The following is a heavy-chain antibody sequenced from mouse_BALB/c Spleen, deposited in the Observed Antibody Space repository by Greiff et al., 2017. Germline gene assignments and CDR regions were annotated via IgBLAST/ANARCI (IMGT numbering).Heavy chain of an antibody. Sequence: VQLKESGPGLVKPSQSLSLTCTVTGYSITSDYAWNWIRQFPGNKLEWMGYISYSGSTSYNPSLKSRISITRDTSKNQFFLQLNSVTTEDTATYYCAAYGSSYGYWYFDVWGAGTTVTVSS. J-gene: IGHJ1*01. V-gene: IGHV3-2*02. D-gene: IGHD1-1*01. CDR1: GYSITSDYA. CDR3: AAYGSSYGYWYFDV. CDR2: ISYSGST.